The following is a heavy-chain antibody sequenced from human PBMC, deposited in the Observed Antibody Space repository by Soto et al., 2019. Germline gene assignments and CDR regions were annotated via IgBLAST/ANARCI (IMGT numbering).Heavy chain of an antibody. CDR3: TTDWTGTRYGDLPYFDY. D-gene: IGHD4-17*01. J-gene: IGHJ4*02. V-gene: IGHV3-15*01. CDR1: GFTFSNAW. Sequence: EVQLVESGGGLVKPGGSLRLSCAASGFTFSNAWMSWVRQAPGKGLEWVGRIKSKTDGGTTDYAAPVKGRFTISRDDSNNTLYLQMNSLKTEDTAVYYCTTDWTGTRYGDLPYFDYWGQGTLVTVSS. CDR2: IKSKTDGGTT.